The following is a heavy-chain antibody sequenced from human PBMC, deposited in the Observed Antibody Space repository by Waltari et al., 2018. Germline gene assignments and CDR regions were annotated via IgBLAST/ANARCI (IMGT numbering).Heavy chain of an antibody. CDR1: GGSISSYY. J-gene: IGHJ3*02. D-gene: IGHD1-26*01. V-gene: IGHV4-59*01. CDR2: IYYSGSP. CDR3: ARDRRSGSYSDAFDI. Sequence: QVQLQESGPGLVKPSETLSLTCTVSGGSISSYYWSWIRQPPGKGLEWIGYIYYSGSPTSNPSLKSRVTISVDTSKNQFSLKLSSVTAADTAVYYCARDRRSGSYSDAFDIWGQGTMVTVSS.